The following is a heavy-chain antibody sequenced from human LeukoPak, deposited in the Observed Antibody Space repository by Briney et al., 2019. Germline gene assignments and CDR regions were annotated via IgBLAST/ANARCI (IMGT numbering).Heavy chain of an antibody. Sequence: GGSLRLSCAASGFTFSSYEMNWVRQAPGKGLEWVSYISSSGSTIYYADSVKGRFTISRDNAKNSLYLQMNSLRAEDTAVYYCARVLHPLDSPMGYWGQGTLVTVPS. V-gene: IGHV3-48*03. J-gene: IGHJ4*02. CDR1: GFTFSSYE. CDR3: ARVLHPLDSPMGY. D-gene: IGHD3/OR15-3a*01. CDR2: ISSSGSTI.